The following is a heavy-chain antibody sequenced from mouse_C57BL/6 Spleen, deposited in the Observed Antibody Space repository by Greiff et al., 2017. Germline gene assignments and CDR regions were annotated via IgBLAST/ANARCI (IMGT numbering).Heavy chain of an antibody. J-gene: IGHJ1*03. Sequence: QVQLQQPGAELVMPGASVKLSCKASGYTFTSYWMHWVKQRPGQGLEWIGEIDPSDSYTNYNQKFKGKSTLTVDKSSSTAYMQLSSLTSEDSAVYYCARWGYYYGSSYYYFDVWGTGTTVTVSS. V-gene: IGHV1-69*01. CDR1: GYTFTSYW. D-gene: IGHD1-1*01. CDR3: ARWGYYYGSSYYYFDV. CDR2: IDPSDSYT.